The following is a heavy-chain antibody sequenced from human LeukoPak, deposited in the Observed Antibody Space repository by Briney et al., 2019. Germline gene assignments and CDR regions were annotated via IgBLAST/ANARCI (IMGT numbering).Heavy chain of an antibody. D-gene: IGHD1-7*01. CDR3: ARAITGTTLNWFDP. V-gene: IGHV1-69*05. CDR2: IIPIFGTS. CDR1: GGTFSSYA. Sequence: ASVKVSCKASGGTFSSYAINWVRQDPGQGLEWMGGIIPIFGTSNYAQKFQGRVTITTDESTSTAYMELSSLRSEDTAVYYCARAITGTTLNWFDPWGQGTLVTVSS. J-gene: IGHJ5*02.